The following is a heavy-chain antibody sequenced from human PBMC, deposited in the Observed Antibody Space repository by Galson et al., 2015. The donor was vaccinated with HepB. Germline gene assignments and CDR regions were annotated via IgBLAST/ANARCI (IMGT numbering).Heavy chain of an antibody. CDR2: IRGSGGST. Sequence: SLRLSCAASGFNFANYVMNWVRQAPGKGLEWVSSIRGSGGSTYYRGSFKGRFTISRDNSKNTVYLQMKSLRADDTAVYYCAKCSGSNWFVPHHFDSWGQGTLVTVSS. CDR1: GFNFANYV. V-gene: IGHV3-23*01. J-gene: IGHJ4*02. CDR3: AKCSGSNWFVPHHFDS. D-gene: IGHD6-13*01.